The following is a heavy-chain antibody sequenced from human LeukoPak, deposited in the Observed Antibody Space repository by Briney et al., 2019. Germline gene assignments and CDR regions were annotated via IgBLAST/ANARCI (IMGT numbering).Heavy chain of an antibody. J-gene: IGHJ4*02. CDR1: GFTFSSYW. CDR2: INSDGSST. V-gene: IGHV3-74*01. D-gene: IGHD3-22*01. CDR3: ARVVTYDSSGYYVNY. Sequence: PGGSLRLSCAASGFTFSSYWMHWVRQAPGKGLVWVSRINSDGSSTSYADSVKGRFTISRDNAKNTLYLQMNSLRAEDTAVYYRARVVTYDSSGYYVNYWGQGTLVTVSS.